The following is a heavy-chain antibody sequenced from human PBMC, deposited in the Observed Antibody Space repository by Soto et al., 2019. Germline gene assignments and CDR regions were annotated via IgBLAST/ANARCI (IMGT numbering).Heavy chain of an antibody. J-gene: IGHJ6*03. CDR3: AKDTGDDYHYYYYMDV. D-gene: IGHD4-4*01. CDR1: GFTFSSYA. V-gene: IGHV3-23*01. Sequence: GGSLRLSCAASGFTFSSYAMSWVRQAPGKGLEWVSAISGSGGSTYYADSVKGRFTISRDNSKNTLYLQMNSLRAEDTAVYYCAKDTGDDYHYYYYMDVWGKGTTVTVSS. CDR2: ISGSGGST.